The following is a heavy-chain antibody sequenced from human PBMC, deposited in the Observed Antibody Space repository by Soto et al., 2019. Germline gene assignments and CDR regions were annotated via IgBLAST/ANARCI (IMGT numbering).Heavy chain of an antibody. D-gene: IGHD3-10*01. CDR1: GGSISSSSYS. CDR2: IYYSGST. CDR3: ARLVTSGVRESKRTGSIIY. V-gene: IGHV4-39*01. Sequence: PSETLSITCTFSGGSISSSSYSWGGIRQPPGKGLEWIGSIYYSGSTYYNPSLKSRVTISVDTSKNQFSLKLSSVTAADTAVYYCARLVTSGVRESKRTGSIIYWGQGTMVTVSS. J-gene: IGHJ4*02.